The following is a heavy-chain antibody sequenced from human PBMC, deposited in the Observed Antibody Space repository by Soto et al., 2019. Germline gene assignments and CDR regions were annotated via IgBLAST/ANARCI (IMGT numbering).Heavy chain of an antibody. CDR3: TRVDFDWLLPRGLFDP. V-gene: IGHV3-49*05. J-gene: IGHJ5*02. D-gene: IGHD3-9*01. CDR2: IRSKAYGGTT. Sequence: EVQLVESGGGLVKPGRSLRLSCTASGFTFGDYAMSWFRQAPGKGLEWVGFIRSKAYGGTTEYAASVKGRFTISRDDSKSIAYLQMNSLKTEDTAVYYCTRVDFDWLLPRGLFDPWGQGTLVTVSS. CDR1: GFTFGDYA.